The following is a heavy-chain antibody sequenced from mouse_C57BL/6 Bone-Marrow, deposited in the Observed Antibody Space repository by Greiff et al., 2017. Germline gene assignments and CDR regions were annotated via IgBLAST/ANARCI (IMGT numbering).Heavy chain of an antibody. CDR3: ARSLYYRAMDY. J-gene: IGHJ4*01. V-gene: IGHV2-6*01. Sequence: QVQLQQSGPGLVAPSQSLSITCTVSGFSLTSYGVDWVRQSPGTGLEWLGVIWGVGSTNYNSALKSRLSISKDNSKSQVFLKMNSLQTDDTAMYYCARSLYYRAMDYWGQGTSVTVSS. CDR2: IWGVGST. D-gene: IGHD2-14*01. CDR1: GFSLTSYG.